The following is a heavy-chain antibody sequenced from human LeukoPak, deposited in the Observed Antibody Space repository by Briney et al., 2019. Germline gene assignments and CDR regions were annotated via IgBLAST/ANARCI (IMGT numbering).Heavy chain of an antibody. CDR1: GFTFSSYE. J-gene: IGHJ4*02. D-gene: IGHD1-26*01. CDR2: ISSSGSTI. V-gene: IGHV3-48*03. CDR3: ATLMWELPGY. Sequence: GGSLRLSCAASGFTFSSYEMNWVRQAPGKGLEWVSYISSSGSTIYYADSVKGRFTISRDNAKNSLYLQMNSLRAEDTAVYYCATLMWELPGYWGQGTLVTVSS.